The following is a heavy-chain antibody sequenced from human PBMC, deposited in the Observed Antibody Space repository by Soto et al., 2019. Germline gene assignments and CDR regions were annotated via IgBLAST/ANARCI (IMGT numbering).Heavy chain of an antibody. CDR3: ARQGFGPLHGLVDV. J-gene: IGHJ6*02. CDR2: VHHSWGS. Sequence: QVQLQESGPGLVKPSETMSLSCTVSGGSISSYYWSWFRQSPGKRMEWTGYVHHSWGSSYNPSLQSRGSISLVTAKRQFSLKVTSVTATETAVYYCARQGFGPLHGLVDVWGQGTTVTVSS. V-gene: IGHV4-59*08. CDR1: GGSISSYY. D-gene: IGHD3-10*01.